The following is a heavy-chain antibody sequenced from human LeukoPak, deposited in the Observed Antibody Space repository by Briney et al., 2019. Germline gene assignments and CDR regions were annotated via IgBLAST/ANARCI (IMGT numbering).Heavy chain of an antibody. J-gene: IGHJ4*02. D-gene: IGHD3-22*01. V-gene: IGHV3-30*02. Sequence: GSLRLPCAASGFTFSSYGMHWVRQAPGKGLEWVAFIRYDGSNKYYADSVKGRFTISRDNSKNTLYLQMNSLRAEDTAVYYCAKVGYYNDSSGYYLDYFDYWGQGTLVTVSS. CDR3: AKVGYYNDSSGYYLDYFDY. CDR2: IRYDGSNK. CDR1: GFTFSSYG.